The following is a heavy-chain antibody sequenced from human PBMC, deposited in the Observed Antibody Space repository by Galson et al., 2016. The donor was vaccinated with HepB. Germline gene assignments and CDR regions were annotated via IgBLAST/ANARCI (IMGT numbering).Heavy chain of an antibody. D-gene: IGHD5-12*01. J-gene: IGHJ4*02. CDR3: VRPEYSGYHFYY. V-gene: IGHV4-39*01. CDR2: VYYSGSS. Sequence: SETLSLTCTVSGGSINSTSYHWGWIRQPPGRGLEWIGSVYYSGSSYYNPSLKSRVTISVDTSKNQFSLKVTSVTAADTAVYYCVRPEYSGYHFYYWGQGTLVTVSS. CDR1: GGSINSTSYH.